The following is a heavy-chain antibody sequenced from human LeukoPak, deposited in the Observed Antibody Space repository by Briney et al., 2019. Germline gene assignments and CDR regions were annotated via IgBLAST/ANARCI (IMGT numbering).Heavy chain of an antibody. J-gene: IGHJ4*02. CDR2: ISYDGSNK. Sequence: PGGSLRLSCAASGFTFSSYAMHWVRQAPGKGLEWVAVISYDGSNKYYADSVKGRFTISRDNSKNTLYLQMNSLRAEDTAVYYCARDPSSIAAAGIYFDYWGQGTLVTVSP. CDR3: ARDPSSIAAAGIYFDY. D-gene: IGHD6-13*01. CDR1: GFTFSSYA. V-gene: IGHV3-30-3*01.